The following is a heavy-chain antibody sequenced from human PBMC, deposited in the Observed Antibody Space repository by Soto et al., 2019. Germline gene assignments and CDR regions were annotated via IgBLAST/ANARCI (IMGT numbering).Heavy chain of an antibody. CDR2: IIPIFGTA. CDR3: AFNPLSQISESVVAGYYYYYYVMDV. CDR1: GGTFSSYA. D-gene: IGHD1-1*01. J-gene: IGHJ6*02. V-gene: IGHV1-69*01. Sequence: QVQLVQSGAEVKKPGSSVKVSCKASGGTFSSYAISWVRQAPGQGLEWMGGIIPIFGTANYAQKFQGRVTITADESTSTAYMELSSLRSEDTVVYYCAFNPLSQISESVVAGYYYYYYVMDVWGQGTTVTVSS.